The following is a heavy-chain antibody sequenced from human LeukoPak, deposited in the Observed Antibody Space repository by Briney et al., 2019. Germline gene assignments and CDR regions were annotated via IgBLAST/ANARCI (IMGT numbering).Heavy chain of an antibody. Sequence: SETLSLICAVYGGSFSGYYWSWSRQPPGKGLEWIGEINHSGSTNYNPSLKSRVTISVDTSKNQFSLKLSSVTAADTAVYYCANYCSSTIGPTPFYYASWGQGTLVTVSS. J-gene: IGHJ4*02. CDR3: ANYCSSTIGPTPFYYAS. V-gene: IGHV4-34*01. CDR2: INHSGST. CDR1: GGSFSGYY. D-gene: IGHD2-2*01.